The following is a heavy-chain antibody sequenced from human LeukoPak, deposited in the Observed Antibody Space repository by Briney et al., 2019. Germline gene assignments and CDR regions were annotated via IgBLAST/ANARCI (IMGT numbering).Heavy chain of an antibody. V-gene: IGHV3-48*01. CDR3: ARVPRGYSSSSMFDY. CDR1: GFTFSSYS. D-gene: IGHD6-6*01. CDR2: ISSSSSTI. Sequence: GGSLRLSCAASGFTFSSYSMNWVRQAPGKGLEWVSYISSSSSTIYYADSVKGRFTISRDNAKNSLYLQMNSLRAEDTAVYYCARVPRGYSSSSMFDYWGQGTLVTVSS. J-gene: IGHJ4*02.